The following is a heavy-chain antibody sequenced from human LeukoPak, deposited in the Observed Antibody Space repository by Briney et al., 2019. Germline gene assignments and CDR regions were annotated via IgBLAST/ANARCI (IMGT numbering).Heavy chain of an antibody. J-gene: IGHJ4*02. Sequence: SETLSLTCTVSGGSISSYYWSWIRQPPGKGLEWIGYIYYSGSTNYNPSLKSRVTISVDTSKNQFSLKLSSVTAADTAVYYCARQGLKGAKEWLQFGYFDYWGQGTLLTVSS. CDR3: ARQGLKGAKEWLQFGYFDY. D-gene: IGHD5-24*01. CDR1: GGSISSYY. V-gene: IGHV4-59*08. CDR2: IYYSGST.